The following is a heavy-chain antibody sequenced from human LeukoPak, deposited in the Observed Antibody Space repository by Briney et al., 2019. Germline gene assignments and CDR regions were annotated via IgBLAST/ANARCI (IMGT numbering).Heavy chain of an antibody. CDR1: GFAFSDHY. V-gene: IGHV3-72*01. CDR3: GKLSGRPSPNDY. Sequence: GGSLRLSCAASGFAFSDHYMDWVRQAPGKGLEWVGRIKTRANSYTTEYTASVKGRFTVSRDDSTNSLNLQMNSLKIEDTAVYYCGKLSGRPSPNDYWGQGTLVTVSS. D-gene: IGHD1-26*01. J-gene: IGHJ4*02. CDR2: IKTRANSYTT.